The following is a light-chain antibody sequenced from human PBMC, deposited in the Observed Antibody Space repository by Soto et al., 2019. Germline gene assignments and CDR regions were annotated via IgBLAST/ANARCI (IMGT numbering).Light chain of an antibody. CDR2: RNN. CDR3: AAWDDSRYGVV. J-gene: IGLJ2*01. Sequence: QSVLTQPPSASGTPGQRVTISCSGSSSNIGSNYVYWYQQLPGTAPKLLIYRNNQRPSGVPDRFSGSKSGTSASLAISGLRSEDEADYYCAAWDDSRYGVVFGGGTKLTVL. CDR1: SSNIGSNY. V-gene: IGLV1-47*01.